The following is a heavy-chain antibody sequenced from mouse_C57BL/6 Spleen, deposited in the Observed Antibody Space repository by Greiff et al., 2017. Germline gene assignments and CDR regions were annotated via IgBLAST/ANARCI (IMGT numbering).Heavy chain of an antibody. CDR2: IRSKSNNYAT. Sequence: EVQGVESGGGLVQPKGSLKLSCAASGFSFNTYAMNWVRQAPGKGLEWVARIRSKSNNYATYYADSVKDRFTISRDDSESMLYLQMNNLKTEDTAMYSCAPDSTGPWFAYWGQGTLVTVSA. D-gene: IGHD3-2*02. V-gene: IGHV10-1*01. J-gene: IGHJ3*01. CDR1: GFSFNTYA. CDR3: APDSTGPWFAY.